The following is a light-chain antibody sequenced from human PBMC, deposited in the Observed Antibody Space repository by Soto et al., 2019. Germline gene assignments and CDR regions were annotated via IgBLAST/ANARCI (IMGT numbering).Light chain of an antibody. CDR3: SSYTSSSTNV. CDR2: DVS. Sequence: QSALTQPASVSGSPGQSITISCTGTSSDVGGYNYVSWYQQHPGKAPKLMIYDVSNRPSGVSNRFAGSKSDNTASLTISGLQAEDEADYYCSSYTSSSTNVFGPGTKLTVL. V-gene: IGLV2-14*01. J-gene: IGLJ1*01. CDR1: SSDVGGYNY.